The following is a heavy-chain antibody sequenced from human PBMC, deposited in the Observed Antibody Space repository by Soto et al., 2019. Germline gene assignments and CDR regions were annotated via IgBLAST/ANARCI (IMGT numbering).Heavy chain of an antibody. V-gene: IGHV4-34*01. CDR1: GGSFRGYY. J-gene: IGHJ4*02. CDR3: ARVGWGGYDYFDY. CDR2: INHSGST. D-gene: IGHD5-12*01. Sequence: QVQLQQWGAGLLKPSETLSLTCAVYGGSFRGYYWSWIRQPPGKGLEWMGEINHSGSTNYNPSLKSRVTISVDTSKNQFSLKLSSVTAADTAVYYCARVGWGGYDYFDYWGQGTLVTVSS.